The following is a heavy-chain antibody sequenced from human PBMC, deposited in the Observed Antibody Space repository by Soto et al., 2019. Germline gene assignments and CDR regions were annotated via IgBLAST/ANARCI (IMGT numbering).Heavy chain of an antibody. CDR2: ISYDGSNK. Sequence: GESLKISCAASGFTFSSYGMHWVRQAPGKGLEWVAVISYDGSNKYYADSVKGRFTISRDNSKNTLYLQMNSLRAEDTAVYYCAKDLYNWNYDYYYYMDVWGKGTTVTVSS. V-gene: IGHV3-30*18. D-gene: IGHD1-20*01. CDR1: GFTFSSYG. J-gene: IGHJ6*03. CDR3: AKDLYNWNYDYYYYMDV.